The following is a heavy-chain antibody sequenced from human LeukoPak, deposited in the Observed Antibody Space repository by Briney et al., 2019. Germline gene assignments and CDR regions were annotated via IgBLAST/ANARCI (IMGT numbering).Heavy chain of an antibody. CDR2: IYYSGST. CDR1: GRCISSSSYY. J-gene: IGHJ4*02. CDR3: ARVSRGSYLGN. Sequence: PSETLSLTCTVSGRCISSSSYYWGWIRQPPGKGLEWIGSIYYSGSTYYNPSLKSRVTISVDTSKNQFSLKLSSVTAADTAVYYCARVSRGSYLGNWGQGTLVTVSS. V-gene: IGHV4-39*07. D-gene: IGHD1-26*01.